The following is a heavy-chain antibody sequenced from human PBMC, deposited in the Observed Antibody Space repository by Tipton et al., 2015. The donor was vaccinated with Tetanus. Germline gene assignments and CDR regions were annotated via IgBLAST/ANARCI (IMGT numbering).Heavy chain of an antibody. CDR2: FSNSGTG. CDR3: ARDNMGSLEY. CDR1: GGSMGSDS. Sequence: TLSLTCSVSGGSMGSDSWGWIRQPPGKGLEWIGYFSNSGTGNYNPSLKSRATLSVDMSKGQVSLKLSSVSTADTAVYYCARDNMGSLEYWGQGILVTVSS. J-gene: IGHJ4*02. V-gene: IGHV4-59*01.